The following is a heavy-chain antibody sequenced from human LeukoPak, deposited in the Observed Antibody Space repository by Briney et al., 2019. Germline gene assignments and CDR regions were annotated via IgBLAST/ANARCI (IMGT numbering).Heavy chain of an antibody. D-gene: IGHD3-3*01. J-gene: IGHJ6*02. CDR2: INPSGGST. V-gene: IGHV1-46*01. CDR3: ARDPIFGVVPPPYYYGMDV. CDR1: GYTFTSYY. Sequence: ASVKVSCTASGYTFTSYYMHWVRQAPGQGLEWMGIINPSGGSTSYAQKFQGRVIMTRDTSTSTVYMELSSLRSEDTAVYYCARDPIFGVVPPPYYYGMDVWGQGTTVTVSS.